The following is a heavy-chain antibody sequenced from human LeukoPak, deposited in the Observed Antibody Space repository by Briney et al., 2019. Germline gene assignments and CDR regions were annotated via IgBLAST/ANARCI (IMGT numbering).Heavy chain of an antibody. CDR2: ISYDGSNK. V-gene: IGHV3-30*04. CDR1: GFTFSSYA. J-gene: IGHJ4*02. Sequence: GGSLRLSCAASGFTFSSYAMHWVRQAPGKGLEWVAVISYDGSNKYYADSVKGRFTISRDNSKNTLYLQMNSLRAEDTAVYYCAKGDRISYFDYWGQGTLVTVSS. CDR3: AKGDRISYFDY.